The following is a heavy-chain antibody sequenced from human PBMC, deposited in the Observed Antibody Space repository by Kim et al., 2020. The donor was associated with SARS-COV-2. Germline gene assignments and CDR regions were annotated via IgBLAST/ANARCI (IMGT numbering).Heavy chain of an antibody. J-gene: IGHJ6*02. CDR1: GGSFSGYY. CDR3: ARGNNYYYYGMDV. Sequence: SETLSLTCAVYGGSFSGYYWSWIRQPPGKGLEWIGEINHSGSTNYNPSLKSRVTISVDTSKNQFSLKLSSVTAADTAVYYCARGNNYYYYGMDVWGQGTT. CDR2: INHSGST. V-gene: IGHV4-34*01.